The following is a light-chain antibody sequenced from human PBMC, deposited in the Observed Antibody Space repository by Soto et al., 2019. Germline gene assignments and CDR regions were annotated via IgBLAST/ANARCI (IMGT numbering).Light chain of an antibody. CDR3: NSYTRANTLV. CDR1: SSDVGAYAS. CDR2: EVT. Sequence: QSVPAQPASVSGSPGQSITISCTGTSSDVGAYASVSWFQQHPGKAPKLIIYEVTHRPSGVSIRFSASKSGNTASLTISGLQAEDEADYYCNSYTRANTLVFGTGTKVTVL. V-gene: IGLV2-14*01. J-gene: IGLJ1*01.